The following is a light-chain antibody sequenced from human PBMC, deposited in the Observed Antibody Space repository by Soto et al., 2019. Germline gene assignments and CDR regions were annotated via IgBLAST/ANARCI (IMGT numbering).Light chain of an antibody. CDR1: QSIAAW. J-gene: IGKJ1*01. CDR3: QQSYTFPPT. Sequence: EIQMTQSPSSVSASVGDSVTITCRASQSIAAWLAWYQHRPGKAPDLLIHGASRLQTGIPSRFSGSGFETDYTLTISGLQPEDFGTYYCQQSYTFPPTFGQGTKVEV. CDR2: GAS. V-gene: IGKV1-12*01.